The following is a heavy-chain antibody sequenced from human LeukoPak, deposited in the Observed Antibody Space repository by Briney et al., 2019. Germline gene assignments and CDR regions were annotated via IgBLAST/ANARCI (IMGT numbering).Heavy chain of an antibody. CDR2: MNPNSGNT. J-gene: IGHJ3*02. CDR3: ARGQWAWGAFDI. Sequence: ASVKVSCKASGYTFTSYDINWVRQATGQGLEWMGWMNPNSGNTGYAQKFQGRVTITRNTSISTAYMELSSLRSEDTAVYYCARGQWAWGAFDIWGQGTMVTVSS. D-gene: IGHD3-16*01. V-gene: IGHV1-8*03. CDR1: GYTFTSYD.